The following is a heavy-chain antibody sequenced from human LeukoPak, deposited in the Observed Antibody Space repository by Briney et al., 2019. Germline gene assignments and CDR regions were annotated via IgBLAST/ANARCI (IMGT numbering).Heavy chain of an antibody. CDR1: GYTLTELS. CDR2: FDPEDGET. CDR3: ATYSVRSYYYGMDV. J-gene: IGHJ6*02. Sequence: ASVKVSCKVSGYTLTELSMHWVRQAPGKGLEWMGGFDPEDGETIYAQKFQGRVTMTEDTSTDTAYVELSSLRSEDTAVYYCATYSVRSYYYGMDVWGQGTLVTVSS. V-gene: IGHV1-24*01. D-gene: IGHD2-21*01.